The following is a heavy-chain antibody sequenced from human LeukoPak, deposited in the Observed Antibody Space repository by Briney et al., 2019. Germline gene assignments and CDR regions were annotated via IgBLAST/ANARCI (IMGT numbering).Heavy chain of an antibody. J-gene: IGHJ3*02. CDR3: ARYYYDSSGYHNDAFDI. CDR2: IIPIFGTA. V-gene: IGHV1-69*05. D-gene: IGHD3-22*01. Sequence: SVKVSCKASGGTFSSYAISWVRQAPGQGLEWMGGIIPIFGTANYAQRLQGRVTITTDESTSTAYMELSSLRSEDTAVYYCARYYYDSSGYHNDAFDIWGQGTMVTVSS. CDR1: GGTFSSYA.